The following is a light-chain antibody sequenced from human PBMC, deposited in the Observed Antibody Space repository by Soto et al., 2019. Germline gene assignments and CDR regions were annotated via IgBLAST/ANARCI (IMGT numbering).Light chain of an antibody. J-gene: IGLJ1*01. V-gene: IGLV1-51*01. CDR3: ATWDSSLSIYV. CDR2: DND. Sequence: QSVLTQPPSVSAAPGQKVTISCSGSSSNIRNNYVSWYQHLPGTPPKLLIYDNDSRLSGIPDRFSGSKSGTSATLGITGLQTGDEADYYCATWDSSLSIYVFGTGTKLTVL. CDR1: SSNIRNNY.